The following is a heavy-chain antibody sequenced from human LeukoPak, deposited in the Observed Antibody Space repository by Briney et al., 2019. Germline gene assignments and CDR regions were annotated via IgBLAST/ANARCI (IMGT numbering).Heavy chain of an antibody. CDR2: IRSKAYGGTT. J-gene: IGHJ4*02. Sequence: GGSLRLSCTASGFTFGDYAMSWVRQAPGKGLEWVGFIRSKAYGGTTEYAASVKGRFTISRDDSKSIAYLQMNSLKTEDTAVYSVTRKSTYVFWSGYYPGPFDYGGKGTLVTVSS. D-gene: IGHD3-3*01. CDR3: TRKSTYVFWSGYYPGPFDY. V-gene: IGHV3-49*04. CDR1: GFTFGDYA.